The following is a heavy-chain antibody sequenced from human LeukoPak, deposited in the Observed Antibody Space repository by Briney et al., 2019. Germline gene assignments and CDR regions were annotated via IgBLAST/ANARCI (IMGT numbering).Heavy chain of an antibody. J-gene: IGHJ4*02. CDR1: GFSFSSYN. V-gene: IGHV3-7*03. CDR3: AKDNARYLYGDYVDY. CDR2: IKQDGSEK. D-gene: IGHD3-16*02. Sequence: GGSLRLSCEASGFSFSSYNMDWVRQTPGKGLEWVANIKQDGSEKYYVDSVKGRFTISRDNAKNSLYLQMNSLRAEDTALYYCAKDNARYLYGDYVDYWGQGTLVTVSS.